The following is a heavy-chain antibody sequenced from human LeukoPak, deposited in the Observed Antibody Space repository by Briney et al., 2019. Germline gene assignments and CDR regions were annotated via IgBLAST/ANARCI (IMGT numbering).Heavy chain of an antibody. CDR1: GFTVSSNY. CDR2: IYSDGTT. V-gene: IGHV3-53*01. CDR3: ARKGLPDY. Sequence: GGSLRLSCAASGFTVSSNYMNWVRQAPGMGLEWVSVIYSDGTTYYADSVKGRFTVSRDNFKNTLYLQMNSLRAEDTAVYYCARKGLPDYWGQGTLVTVSS. J-gene: IGHJ4*02.